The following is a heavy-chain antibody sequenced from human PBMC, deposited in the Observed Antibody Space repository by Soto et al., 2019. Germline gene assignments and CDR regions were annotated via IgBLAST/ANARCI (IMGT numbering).Heavy chain of an antibody. D-gene: IGHD3-3*02. V-gene: IGHV3-21*01. J-gene: IGHJ6*02. CDR1: GFTFSRNT. Sequence: EVQLVESGGGLVKPGGSLRLSCVTSGFTFSRNTMNWVRQAPGKGLEWVASITSSGSYVYYADSVKGRFSASRDNANNSLSLQMNSLGPDDTAVYFCVKDEGIEAMDVWGQGTTVSVSS. CDR2: ITSSGSYV. CDR3: VKDEGIEAMDV.